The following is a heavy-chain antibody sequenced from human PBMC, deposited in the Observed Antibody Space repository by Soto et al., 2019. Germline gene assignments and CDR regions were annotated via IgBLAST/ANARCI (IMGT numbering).Heavy chain of an antibody. V-gene: IGHV4-59*01. Sequence: PSETLSLTCTVSGGSISSYYWCCIWQPPGKGLEWIGCIYYSGSTNYHPSLKSRVTISVDTSKNQFSLKLSSVAAADTAVYYCARGVAAAGNLWFDPWGQGSLVTVSS. CDR3: ARGVAAAGNLWFDP. J-gene: IGHJ5*02. D-gene: IGHD6-13*01. CDR2: IYYSGST. CDR1: GGSISSYY.